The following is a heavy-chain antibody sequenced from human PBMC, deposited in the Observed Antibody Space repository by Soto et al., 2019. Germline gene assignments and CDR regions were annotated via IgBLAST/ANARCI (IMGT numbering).Heavy chain of an antibody. D-gene: IGHD3-3*01. J-gene: IGHJ5*02. CDR1: GYTFTSYA. CDR2: INAGNGNT. CDR3: ARDGTLRYYDFWSGYWNWFDP. V-gene: IGHV1-3*01. Sequence: GASVKVSCKASGYTFTSYAMHWVRQAPGQRLEWMGWINAGNGNTKYSQKFQGRVTITRDTSASTAYMELSSLRSEDTAVYYCARDGTLRYYDFWSGYWNWFDPWGQGTLVTVSS.